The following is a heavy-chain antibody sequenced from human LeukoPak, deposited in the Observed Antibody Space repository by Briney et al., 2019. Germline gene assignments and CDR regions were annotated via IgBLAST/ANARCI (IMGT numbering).Heavy chain of an antibody. Sequence: GGSLRLSCAASGFTFSSYAMTWVRRAPGKGLEWVSSISVGGGSSAYYAASVKGRFTISRDNSKNTLCLQMNSLRAEDMAVYYCAKGGVTARFDYWGQGTLVTVSS. V-gene: IGHV3-23*01. D-gene: IGHD2-21*02. CDR3: AKGGVTARFDY. CDR2: ISVGGGSSA. J-gene: IGHJ4*02. CDR1: GFTFSSYA.